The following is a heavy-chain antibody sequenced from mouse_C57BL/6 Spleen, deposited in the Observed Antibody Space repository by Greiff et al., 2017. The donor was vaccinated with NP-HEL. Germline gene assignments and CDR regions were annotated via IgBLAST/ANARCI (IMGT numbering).Heavy chain of an antibody. CDR1: GYTFTSYW. CDR3: AREGTVVANYYAMDY. J-gene: IGHJ4*01. V-gene: IGHV1-64*01. CDR2: IHPNSGST. D-gene: IGHD1-1*01. Sequence: QVQLKQPGAELVKPGASVKLSCKASGYTFTSYWMHWVKQRPGQGLEWIGMIHPNSGSTNYNEKFKSKATLTVDKSSSTAYMQLSSLTSEDSAVYYCAREGTVVANYYAMDYWGQGTSVTVSS.